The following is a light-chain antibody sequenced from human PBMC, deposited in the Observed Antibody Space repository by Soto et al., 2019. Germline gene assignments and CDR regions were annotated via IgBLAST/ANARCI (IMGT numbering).Light chain of an antibody. V-gene: IGLV1-47*01. J-gene: IGLJ3*02. CDR2: RND. CDR1: SSNIGSNY. Sequence: QSVLTQPPSASGTPGQRVTISCSGSSSNIGSNYVNWYQHLPGTAPKLLIYRNDQRPSGVPDRFSGSKSGTSASLAIGGLRSEDEADYYCATRDDSLSGHWLFGGGTKLTVL. CDR3: ATRDDSLSGHWL.